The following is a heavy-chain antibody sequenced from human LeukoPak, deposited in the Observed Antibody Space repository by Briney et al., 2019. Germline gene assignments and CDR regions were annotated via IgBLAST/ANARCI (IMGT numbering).Heavy chain of an antibody. D-gene: IGHD3-16*01. V-gene: IGHV3-30-3*01. Sequence: PGRSLRLSCAASGFTFSSYAMHWVRQAPGKGLEWVAVISYDGSNKYYADSVKGRFTISRDNSKNTLYLQMSNLRAGDTAVYFCARGGGLDVWGQGATVTVSS. CDR1: GFTFSSYA. J-gene: IGHJ6*02. CDR2: ISYDGSNK. CDR3: ARGGGLDV.